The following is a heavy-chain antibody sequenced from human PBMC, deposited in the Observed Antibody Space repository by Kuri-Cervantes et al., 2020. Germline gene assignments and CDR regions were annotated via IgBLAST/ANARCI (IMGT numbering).Heavy chain of an antibody. J-gene: IGHJ3*02. D-gene: IGHD6-13*01. Sequence: GGSLRLSCAASGFTFSSYGMHWVRQAPGKGLEWVAVIWYDGSNKYYADSVKGRFTISRDDSKSIAYLQMNSLKTEDTAVYYCTRYSESDAFDIWGQGTMVTVSS. CDR3: TRYSESDAFDI. V-gene: IGHV3-33*01. CDR2: IWYDGSNK. CDR1: GFTFSSYG.